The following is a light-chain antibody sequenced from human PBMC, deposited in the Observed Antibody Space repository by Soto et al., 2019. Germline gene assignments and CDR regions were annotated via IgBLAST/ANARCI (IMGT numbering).Light chain of an antibody. Sequence: EIVLTQSPGTLSLSPGERATLSCRASQSVSSSYLAWYQQKPGQAPRLLIYGTSSRATAIPDRFSGSGSGTDFTLTISRLEPEDFAAYYCQQYGTSSWTFGQGTK. J-gene: IGKJ1*01. CDR3: QQYGTSSWT. CDR1: QSVSSSY. V-gene: IGKV3-20*01. CDR2: GTS.